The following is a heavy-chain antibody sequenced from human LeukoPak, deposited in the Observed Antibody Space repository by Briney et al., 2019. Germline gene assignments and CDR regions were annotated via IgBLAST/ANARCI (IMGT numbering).Heavy chain of an antibody. V-gene: IGHV3-30*06. CDR3: GGDEWLEQLAYYFDP. CDR1: GFTFRRFG. Sequence: GSSLRLSCAASGFTFRRFGIHWVRQAPGKGLEWVAGTSYVGQHKYYAHSVQGRFTITRDNSNNTLYLQMNSLRPEDTALYYCGGDEWLEQLAYYFDPWGQGTLVTVSS. J-gene: IGHJ4*02. D-gene: IGHD5-12*01. CDR2: TSYVGQHK.